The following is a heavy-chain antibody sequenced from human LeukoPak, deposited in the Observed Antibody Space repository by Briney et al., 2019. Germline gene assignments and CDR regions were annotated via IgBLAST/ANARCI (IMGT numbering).Heavy chain of an antibody. V-gene: IGHV3-23*01. D-gene: IGHD4-17*01. CDR1: GFTFSRYA. J-gene: IGHJ4*02. CDR2: ISGSGDST. CDR3: AKSLSSVTTSLTEY. Sequence: GGSLRLTCAASGFTFSRYAMTWVRQAPGKGLEWVSGISGSGDSTNYADSVKGRFTISRDNAKNTLYLQMNSLRAEDTAGYFCAKSLSSVTTSLTEYWGQGTLVTVSS.